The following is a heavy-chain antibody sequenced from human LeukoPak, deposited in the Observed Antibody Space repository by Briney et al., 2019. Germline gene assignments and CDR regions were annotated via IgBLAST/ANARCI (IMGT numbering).Heavy chain of an antibody. Sequence: GASVKVSCKASGYTFTSYGISWVRQAPGQGLEWMGWISAYNGNTNYAQKLQGRVTMTTDTSTSTACMELRSLRSDDTAVYYCAHSSGWYWGQGQYYFDYWGQGTLVTVSS. CDR1: GYTFTSYG. CDR2: ISAYNGNT. J-gene: IGHJ4*02. CDR3: AHSSGWYWGQGQYYFDY. V-gene: IGHV1-18*01. D-gene: IGHD6-19*01.